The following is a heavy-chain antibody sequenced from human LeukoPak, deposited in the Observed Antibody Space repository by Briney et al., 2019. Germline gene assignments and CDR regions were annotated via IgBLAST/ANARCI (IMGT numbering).Heavy chain of an antibody. J-gene: IGHJ5*02. Sequence: PSETLSLTCAVYVGPFSGYYWSWIRQPAGKGLEWIGRIYTSGSTNYNPSLKSRVTMSVDTSKNQFSLKLSSVTGADTAVYYCARSGDYRSGSGWFDPWGQGTLVTVSS. CDR2: IYTSGST. CDR1: VGPFSGYY. D-gene: IGHD6-19*01. CDR3: ARSGDYRSGSGWFDP. V-gene: IGHV4-59*10.